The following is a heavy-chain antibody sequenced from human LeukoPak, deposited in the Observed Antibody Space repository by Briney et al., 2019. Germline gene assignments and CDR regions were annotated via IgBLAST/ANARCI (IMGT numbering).Heavy chain of an antibody. V-gene: IGHV3-13*01. J-gene: IGHJ3*02. CDR1: GFTFITYD. CDR2: IGTAGDT. D-gene: IGHD3-9*01. Sequence: PGGSLRLSCAASGFTFITYDMHWVRQATGKGLEWVSAIGTAGDTYYPGSVKGRFTISRENAKNSLYLQMNSLRAGDTAVYYCARGKLRYFDWLLSGDYAFDIWGQGTMVTVSS. CDR3: ARGKLRYFDWLLSGDYAFDI.